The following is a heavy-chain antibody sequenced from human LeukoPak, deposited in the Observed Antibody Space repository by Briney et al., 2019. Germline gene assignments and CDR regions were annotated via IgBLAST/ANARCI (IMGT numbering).Heavy chain of an antibody. D-gene: IGHD3/OR15-3a*01. CDR2: VNHSGSA. V-gene: IGHV4-34*01. J-gene: IGHJ5*02. CDR3: AREARAPFWTAYNWFDP. Sequence: GLEWIGEVNHSGSANYNPSLKSRVTISVDTSKNQFSLKLSSVTAADTAVYYCAREARAPFWTAYNWFDPWGQGTLVTVSS.